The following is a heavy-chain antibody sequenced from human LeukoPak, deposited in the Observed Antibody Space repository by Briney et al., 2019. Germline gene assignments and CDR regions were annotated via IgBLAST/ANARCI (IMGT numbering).Heavy chain of an antibody. V-gene: IGHV4-59*01. CDR2: VFDSGGT. CDR3: ARGVGGYPYHFDY. CDR1: GGSISNYW. D-gene: IGHD5-12*01. J-gene: IGHJ4*02. Sequence: SETLSLTCTVSGGSISNYWWSWIRQPPGKGLEWIGYVFDSGGTNYNPSLKGRVTISIDTSKNQISLKLYSVTAADTAVYYCARGVGGYPYHFDYWGQGTLVTVSS.